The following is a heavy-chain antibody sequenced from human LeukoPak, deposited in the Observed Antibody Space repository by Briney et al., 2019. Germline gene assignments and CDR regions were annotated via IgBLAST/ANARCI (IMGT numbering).Heavy chain of an antibody. CDR3: ARRRDLYSGSYYPFDY. CDR2: IYPGDSDA. D-gene: IGHD1-26*01. J-gene: IGHJ4*02. CDR1: GYSFTNYW. Sequence: GESLKISCKGSGYSFTNYWIGWVRQMPGKGLRWMGIIYPGDSDARYSPSFQGQVTISADKSISTAYLQWSSLKASDTAMYYCARRRDLYSGSYYPFDYWGQGTLVTVSS. V-gene: IGHV5-51*01.